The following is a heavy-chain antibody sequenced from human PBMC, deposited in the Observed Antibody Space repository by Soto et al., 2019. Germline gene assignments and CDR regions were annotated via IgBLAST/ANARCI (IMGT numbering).Heavy chain of an antibody. V-gene: IGHV3-15*07. J-gene: IGHJ4*02. CDR1: GLTFSNSY. CDR2: IKSKTDGGTA. CDR3: STRGNY. Sequence: GGSLRLSCVASGLTFSNSYMGWVRQTPGKRLEWVGRIKSKTDGGTADYAAPVKGRFTISRDDSKNTLYLQMNSLQIEDTAMYFCSTRGNYWGQGTLVTVSS. D-gene: IGHD6-25*01.